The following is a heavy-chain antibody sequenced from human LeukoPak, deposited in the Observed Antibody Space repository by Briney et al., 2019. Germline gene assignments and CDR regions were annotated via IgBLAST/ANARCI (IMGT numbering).Heavy chain of an antibody. D-gene: IGHD5-12*01. CDR1: GFSFSGYA. J-gene: IGHJ4*02. V-gene: IGHV3-30*04. Sequence: GGSLRLSCAASGFSFSGYAMHWVRQAPGNGLEWVTVISYDGSAEYYSDSVKGRFTISRDNSKNTLYLQMNSLRAEDTAVYYCARTFWDKSNGYDYYFDYWGQGSLVTVSS. CDR3: ARTFWDKSNGYDYYFDY. CDR2: ISYDGSAE.